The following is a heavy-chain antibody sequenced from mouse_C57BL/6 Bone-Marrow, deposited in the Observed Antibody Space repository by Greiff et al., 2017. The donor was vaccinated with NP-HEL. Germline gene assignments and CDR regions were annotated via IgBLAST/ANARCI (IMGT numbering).Heavy chain of an antibody. Sequence: EVMLVESGGDLVKPGGSLKLSCAASGFTFSSYGMSWVRQTPDKRLEWVATISSGGGYTYYPDSVKGRFTISRDNAKNTLYLQMSSLKSEDTAMYYCARRGDYWGQGTTLTVSS. CDR1: GFTFSSYG. CDR2: ISSGGGYT. CDR3: ARRGDY. J-gene: IGHJ2*01. V-gene: IGHV5-6*02.